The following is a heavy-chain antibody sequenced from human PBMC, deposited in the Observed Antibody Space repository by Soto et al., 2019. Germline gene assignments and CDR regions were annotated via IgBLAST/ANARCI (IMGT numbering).Heavy chain of an antibody. V-gene: IGHV3-23*01. D-gene: IGHD4-17*01. CDR1: GFTFSSYA. J-gene: IGHJ4*02. Sequence: GGSLRLSCAASGFTFSSYAMSWVRQAPGKGLEWVSAIRGSGDSTYYADSVKGRFTISRDNSKNTLYLQMNSLRAEDTAVYYCAKERVNDFGDLNYFDYWGQGTLVTVSS. CDR3: AKERVNDFGDLNYFDY. CDR2: IRGSGDST.